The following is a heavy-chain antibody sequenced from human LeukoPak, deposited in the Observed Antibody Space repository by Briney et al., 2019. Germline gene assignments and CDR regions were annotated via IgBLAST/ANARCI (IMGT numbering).Heavy chain of an antibody. CDR2: IYYSGST. J-gene: IGHJ3*02. D-gene: IGHD6-19*01. Sequence: SETLSLTCTVSGGSISSYYWSWIRQPPGKGLEWIGYIYYSGSTNYNPSPKSRVTISVDTSKNQFSLKLSSVTAADTAVYYCARHVRGDDSGWSLVAFDIWGQGTMVTVSS. V-gene: IGHV4-59*08. CDR3: ARHVRGDDSGWSLVAFDI. CDR1: GGSISSYY.